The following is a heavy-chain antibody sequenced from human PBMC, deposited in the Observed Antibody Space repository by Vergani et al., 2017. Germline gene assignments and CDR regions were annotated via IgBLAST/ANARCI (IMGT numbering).Heavy chain of an antibody. CDR3: ARVPYYYYCMDV. V-gene: IGHV3-23*01. J-gene: IGHJ6*02. Sequence: EVQLLESGGGLVQPGGSLRLSCAASGFTFSSYAMSWVRQAPGKGLEWVSAISGSGDSTYYADSVKGRFTISRDNSKNTLYLQMNSLRAEDTAVYYCARVPYYYYCMDVWGQGTTVTVSS. CDR1: GFTFSSYA. CDR2: ISGSGDST.